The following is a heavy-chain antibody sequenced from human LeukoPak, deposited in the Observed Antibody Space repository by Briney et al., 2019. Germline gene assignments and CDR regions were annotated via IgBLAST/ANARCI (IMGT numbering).Heavy chain of an antibody. CDR1: GYTFTSYA. CDR3: ARGAAAAGTSTRYYYYYMDV. CDR2: INTNTGNP. D-gene: IGHD6-13*01. Sequence: ASVKVSCKASGYTFTSYAMNWVRQAPGQGLEWMGWINTNTGNPTYAQGFTGRFVFSLDTSVSTAYLQISSLKAEDTAVYYCARGAAAAGTSTRYYYYYMDVWGKGTTVTVSS. V-gene: IGHV7-4-1*02. J-gene: IGHJ6*03.